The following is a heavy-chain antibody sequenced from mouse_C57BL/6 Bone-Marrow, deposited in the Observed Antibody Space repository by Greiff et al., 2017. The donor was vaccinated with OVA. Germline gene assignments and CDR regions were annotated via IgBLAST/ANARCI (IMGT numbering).Heavy chain of an antibody. D-gene: IGHD1-1*01. CDR1: GYTFTSYW. V-gene: IGHV1-64*01. J-gene: IGHJ4*01. CDR3: ARPLRYGAMDY. Sequence: QVQLQQPGAELVKPGASVKLSCKASGYTFTSYWMHWVKQRPGQGLEWIGMIHPNSGSTKYNEKFKSKATLTVAKSSSTAYMQLSSLTSEDSAVYYCARPLRYGAMDYWGQGTSVTVSS. CDR2: IHPNSGST.